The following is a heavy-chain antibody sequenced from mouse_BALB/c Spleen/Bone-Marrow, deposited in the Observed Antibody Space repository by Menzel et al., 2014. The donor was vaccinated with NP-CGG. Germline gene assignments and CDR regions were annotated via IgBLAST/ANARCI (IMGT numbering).Heavy chain of an antibody. CDR3: TRRRSLDY. V-gene: IGHV1-63*01. J-gene: IGHJ2*01. CDR2: IYPGSGNT. Sequence: VQLQESGTELVRPGTSVEISCKASGYAFTNYWLGWVKQRPGHGLEWIGDIYPGSGNTYYNEKFKGEATLTADKSSSTAYMQLSGLTSEDSAVYFCTRRRSLDYWGQGTTLTVSS. CDR1: GYAFTNYW.